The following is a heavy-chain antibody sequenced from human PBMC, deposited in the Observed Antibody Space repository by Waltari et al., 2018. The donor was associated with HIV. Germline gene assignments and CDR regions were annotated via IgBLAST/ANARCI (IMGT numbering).Heavy chain of an antibody. CDR3: ARAVVGGYDLGNNWFDP. D-gene: IGHD5-12*01. J-gene: IGHJ5*02. CDR2: LYTSGST. V-gene: IGHV4-61*02. CDR1: GGSISSGSYH. Sequence: QVQLQESGPGLVKPSQTLSLTCTVSGGSISSGSYHWSWIRQPARKGLEWIGRLYTSGSTDYNPSLKIRATISGDTAKNQFSLKLSSVTAADTAVYYCARAVVGGYDLGNNWFDPWGQGTLVTVSS.